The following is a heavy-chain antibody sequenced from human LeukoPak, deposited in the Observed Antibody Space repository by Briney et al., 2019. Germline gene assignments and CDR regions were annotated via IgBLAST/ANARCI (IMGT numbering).Heavy chain of an antibody. CDR1: GFNFAAYC. Sequence: GGSLRLSCAASGFNFAAYCMDWVRQAPGKGLQWVSLISADGGSTYYADSVKGRFTISRDNSKNSLYLQMNSLTTEDTAFYYCAKDKAGTIVWYGRWAIGLFDYWGQGTLLTVSS. CDR2: ISADGGST. J-gene: IGHJ4*02. V-gene: IGHV3-43*02. D-gene: IGHD6-13*01. CDR3: AKDKAGTIVWYGRWAIGLFDY.